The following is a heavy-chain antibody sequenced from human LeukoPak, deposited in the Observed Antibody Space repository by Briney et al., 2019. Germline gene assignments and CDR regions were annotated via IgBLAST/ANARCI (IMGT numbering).Heavy chain of an antibody. Sequence: PSETLSLTCAVSGGSISSGGYSWSWIRQPPGTGLEWLGYIYHSGSTYYNPSLKSRVTTSVDRSKNQFSLKLSSVTAADTAVYYCARAFRDDDDSSRPDAFDIWGQGTMVTVSS. V-gene: IGHV4-30-2*01. J-gene: IGHJ3*02. D-gene: IGHD3-22*01. CDR2: IYHSGST. CDR1: GGSISSGGYS. CDR3: ARAFRDDDDSSRPDAFDI.